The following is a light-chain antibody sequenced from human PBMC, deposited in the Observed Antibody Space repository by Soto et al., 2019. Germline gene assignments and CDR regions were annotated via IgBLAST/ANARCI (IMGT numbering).Light chain of an antibody. J-gene: IGKJ3*01. CDR1: QSVTINY. CDR3: QQYGSSPFT. CDR2: GVS. Sequence: ENVLTQSPGTLSLSPGERATLSCRASQSVTINYLAWYQQKPGQAPRLLIYGVSTRATGIPNRFSGSGSGTDFTLTTSRLEPEDFAVYYCQQYGSSPFTFGPGTKVDIK. V-gene: IGKV3-20*01.